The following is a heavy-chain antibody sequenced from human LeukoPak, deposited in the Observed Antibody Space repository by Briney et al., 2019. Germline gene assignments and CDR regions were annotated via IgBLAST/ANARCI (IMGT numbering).Heavy chain of an antibody. CDR2: ISAYNGNT. CDR3: ARHPVGYCSSTSCYPDNWFDP. CDR1: GYTFTSYG. Sequence: ASVKVSCKASGYTFTSYGISWVRQAPGQGLEWMGWISAYNGNTNYAQKLQGRVTMTTDTSTSTAYMELRSLRSDDTAVYYYARHPVGYCSSTSCYPDNWFDPWGQGTLVTVSS. J-gene: IGHJ5*02. V-gene: IGHV1-18*01. D-gene: IGHD2-2*01.